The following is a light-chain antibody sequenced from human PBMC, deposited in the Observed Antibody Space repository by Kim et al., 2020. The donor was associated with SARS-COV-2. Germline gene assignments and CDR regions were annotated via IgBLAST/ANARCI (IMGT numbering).Light chain of an antibody. V-gene: IGKV1-5*03. J-gene: IGKJ1*01. CDR2: KAS. CDR3: QQYKSYTWT. CDR1: QSISSW. Sequence: ASVGDRVTITCRASQSISSWLAWYQQKPGKAPKLLIYKASSLESGVPSRFSGSGSGTEFTLTTTSLQPDDFATYYCQQYKSYTWTFGQGTKVDIK.